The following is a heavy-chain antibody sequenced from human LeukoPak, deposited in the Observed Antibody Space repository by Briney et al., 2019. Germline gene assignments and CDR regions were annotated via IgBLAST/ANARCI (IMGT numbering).Heavy chain of an antibody. CDR2: ISSSGRTT. CDR3: ARARRPKWERDGYTSKESAFDI. D-gene: IGHD5-24*01. J-gene: IGHJ3*02. V-gene: IGHV3-11*04. CDR1: GFTFTNYW. Sequence: GGSLTLSCVASGFTFTNYWMSWIRQAPGKGPEWVSSISSSGRTTYYADSVKGRFTISNDNAKKSLYLQMNSLRAEDTAVYYCARARRPKWERDGYTSKESAFDIWGQGTMVTVS.